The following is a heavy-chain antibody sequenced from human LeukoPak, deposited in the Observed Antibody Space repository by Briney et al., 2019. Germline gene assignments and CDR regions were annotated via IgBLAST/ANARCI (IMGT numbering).Heavy chain of an antibody. CDR3: AKDRPYYHDSSGYYYYYYGMDV. D-gene: IGHD3-22*01. CDR1: GFTLDDYA. J-gene: IGHJ6*02. V-gene: IGHV3-43*02. Sequence: GGSLRLSCSASGFTLDDYAMHWVRPAPGKGLDWVSLISGDGGSTYYADSVKGRFTISRDNSKNSLYLQMNSLRTEDTALYYCAKDRPYYHDSSGYYYYYYGMDVWGQGTTVTVSS. CDR2: ISGDGGST.